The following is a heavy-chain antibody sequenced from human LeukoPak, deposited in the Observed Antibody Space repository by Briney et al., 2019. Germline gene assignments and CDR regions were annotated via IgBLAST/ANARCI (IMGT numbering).Heavy chain of an antibody. J-gene: IGHJ6*03. CDR3: ARGEVPAANRYYYYYYMDV. Sequence: ASVKVSCKASGGTFSSYAISWVRQAPGQGLEWMGGIIPIFGTANYAQKFQGRVTITADESTSTAYMELSSLRSEDTAVYYCARGEVPAANRYYYYYYMDVWGKGTTVTVSS. CDR2: IIPIFGTA. D-gene: IGHD2-2*01. V-gene: IGHV1-69*13. CDR1: GGTFSSYA.